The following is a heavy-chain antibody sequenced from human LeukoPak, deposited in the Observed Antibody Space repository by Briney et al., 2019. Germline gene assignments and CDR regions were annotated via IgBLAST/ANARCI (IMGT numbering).Heavy chain of an antibody. Sequence: GGFIGLSRSASGLSFSRYGMPWLRQVPCMGLEWVALIYYDGSNKYYADSVKGRFAISRDNSKNTLYLQMNSLRAEDTAVYYCARDQPRGGMDVWGQGTTVIVSS. CDR2: IYYDGSNK. V-gene: IGHV3-33*01. CDR1: GLSFSRYG. D-gene: IGHD3-10*01. J-gene: IGHJ6*02. CDR3: ARDQPRGGMDV.